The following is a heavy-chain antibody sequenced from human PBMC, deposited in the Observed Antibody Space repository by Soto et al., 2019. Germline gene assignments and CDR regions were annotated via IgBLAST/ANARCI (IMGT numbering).Heavy chain of an antibody. CDR3: ARETGVVVIVKGEFEF. J-gene: IGHJ4*02. CDR2: ISANTGKT. CDR1: GYTFTTYS. V-gene: IGHV1-18*04. D-gene: IGHD2-15*01. Sequence: QVQLVQSGAEVKKPGASVKVSCKASGYTFTTYSFSWVRQAPGQGLEWIGWISANTGKTVYAQKFQDRATMTTDTSTSTAHLELRSLKTDDTAVYFCARETGVVVIVKGEFEFWGQGTLVTVSS.